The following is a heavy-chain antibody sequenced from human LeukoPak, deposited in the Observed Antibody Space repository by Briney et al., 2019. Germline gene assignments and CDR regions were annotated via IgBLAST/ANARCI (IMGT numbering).Heavy chain of an antibody. Sequence: GGSLRLSCAASGFTLSNYAMRWVRQAPGKGGEGVSSISCSGDSTYYADSVKGRFTMSRDNSKITLYLQMNSLRAEDTAVYYCAKLVVRESGYDPWGQGTLVTVSS. CDR3: AKLVVRESGYDP. CDR2: ISCSGDST. CDR1: GFTLSNYA. D-gene: IGHD5-12*01. J-gene: IGHJ5*02. V-gene: IGHV3-23*01.